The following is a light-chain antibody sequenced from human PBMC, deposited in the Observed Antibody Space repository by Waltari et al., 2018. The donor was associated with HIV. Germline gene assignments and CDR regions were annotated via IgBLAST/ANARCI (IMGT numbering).Light chain of an antibody. CDR3: LSYDGVNQV. J-gene: IGLJ3*02. CDR1: SGNIASDS. V-gene: IGLV6-57*01. CDR2: ENK. Sequence: NFILTQPHSVSGSPGKTVTISCTRSSGNIASDSVQWYQLRPGNSPSNVIYENKQRRAGVPDRFSGSIGTSTNSACLTISGLMAEDEADYYCLSYDGVNQVFGGGTKLTVL.